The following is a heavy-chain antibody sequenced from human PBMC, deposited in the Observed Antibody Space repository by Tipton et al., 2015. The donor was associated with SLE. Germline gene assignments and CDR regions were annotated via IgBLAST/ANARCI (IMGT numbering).Heavy chain of an antibody. Sequence: AGLVKPSETLSLTCAVYGGSFSGYSWSWIRQSPGKGLEWIGEINHSGSTNYNPSLKSRVTILVDTSKNQFSLKLSSVAAADTAVYYCASLPGGRVGATAYFQHWGQGTLVTVSS. J-gene: IGHJ1*01. V-gene: IGHV4-34*01. D-gene: IGHD1-26*01. CDR2: INHSGST. CDR3: ASLPGGRVGATAYFQH. CDR1: GGSFSGYS.